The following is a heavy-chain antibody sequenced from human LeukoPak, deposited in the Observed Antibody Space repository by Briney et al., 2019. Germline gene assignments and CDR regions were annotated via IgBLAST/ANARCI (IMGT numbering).Heavy chain of an antibody. Sequence: GGSLRLSCAASGFTFSSYAMHWVRQAPGKGLEYVSAISSNGGSTYYANSVKGRFTISRDNSKNTLYLQMGSLRAEDMAVYYCARAPFRVTYYFDYWGQGTLVTVSS. CDR2: ISSNGGST. CDR1: GFTFSSYA. CDR3: ARAPFRVTYYFDY. V-gene: IGHV3-64*01. J-gene: IGHJ4*02. D-gene: IGHD2-21*02.